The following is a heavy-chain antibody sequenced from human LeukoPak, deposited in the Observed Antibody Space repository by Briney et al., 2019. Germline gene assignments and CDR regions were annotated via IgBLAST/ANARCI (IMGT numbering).Heavy chain of an antibody. D-gene: IGHD1-26*01. CDR1: GFIFSSNY. J-gene: IGHJ4*02. V-gene: IGHV3-53*01. CDR3: ARVGPTRSDFDY. Sequence: HAGGSLRLSCAASGFIFSSNYMTWVRQAPGKGLEWVSVIFSGGSTYYVDSVKGRVTISRDNSKNTLYLQMNNLRGEDTAVYYCARVGPTRSDFDYWGQGTLVTVSS. CDR2: IFSGGST.